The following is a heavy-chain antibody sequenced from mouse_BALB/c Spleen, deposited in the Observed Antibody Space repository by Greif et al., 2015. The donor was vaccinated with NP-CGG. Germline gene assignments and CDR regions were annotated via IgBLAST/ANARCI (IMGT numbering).Heavy chain of an antibody. V-gene: IGHV5-12-2*01. CDR2: ISNGGGST. CDR1: GFTFSSYT. Sequence: EVKVVESGGGLVQPGGSLKLSCAASGFTFSSYTMSWVRQTPEKRLEWVAYISNGGGSTYYPDTVKGRFTISRDNAKNTLYLQMSSLKSEDTAVYYCARYDYDAMGYWGQGTSVTVSS. CDR3: ARYDYDAMGY. J-gene: IGHJ4*01.